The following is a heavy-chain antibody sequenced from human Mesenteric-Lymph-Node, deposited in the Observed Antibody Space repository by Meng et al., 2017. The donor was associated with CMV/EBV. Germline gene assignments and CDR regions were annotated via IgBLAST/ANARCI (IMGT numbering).Heavy chain of an antibody. V-gene: IGHV4-59*12. CDR2: IYYSGST. CDR1: GGSISSYY. CDR3: ARERRYDFWNHYGMDV. J-gene: IGHJ6*02. Sequence: GSLRLSCTVSGGSISSYYWSWIRQPPGKGLEWIGYIYYSGSTNYNPSLKSRVTISVDTSKNQFSLKLSSVTAADTAVYYCARERRYDFWNHYGMDVWGQGTTVTVSS. D-gene: IGHD3-3*01.